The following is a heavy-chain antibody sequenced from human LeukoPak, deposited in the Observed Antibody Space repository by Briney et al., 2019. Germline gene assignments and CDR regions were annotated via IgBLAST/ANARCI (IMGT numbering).Heavy chain of an antibody. J-gene: IGHJ4*02. Sequence: ASVKVSCKASGYTFTGYYMHLVRQAPGQGLEWMGWINPNSGGTNYAQKFQGRVTMTRETSISTAYMELSRLISDDTAVYYCARTGRSWTPQPFDYWGQGTLVTVSS. CDR1: GYTFTGYY. D-gene: IGHD3/OR15-3a*01. CDR2: INPNSGGT. CDR3: ARTGRSWTPQPFDY. V-gene: IGHV1-2*02.